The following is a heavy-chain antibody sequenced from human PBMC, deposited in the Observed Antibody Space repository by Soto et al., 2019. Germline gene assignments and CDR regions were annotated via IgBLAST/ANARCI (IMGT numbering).Heavy chain of an antibody. D-gene: IGHD2-2*01. CDR1: GGTFSSYA. V-gene: IGHV1-69*13. Sequence: GASVKVSCKASGGTFSSYAISWVRQAPGQGLEWMGGIIPIFGTANYAQKFQGRVTITADESTSTAYMELSSLRSEDTAVYYCARGVVPAAIPYYYGMDVWGQGTTVTVSS. CDR2: IIPIFGTA. CDR3: ARGVVPAAIPYYYGMDV. J-gene: IGHJ6*02.